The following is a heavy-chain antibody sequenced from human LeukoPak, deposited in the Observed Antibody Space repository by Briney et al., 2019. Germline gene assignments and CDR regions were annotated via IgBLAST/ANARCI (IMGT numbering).Heavy chain of an antibody. V-gene: IGHV4-39*07. D-gene: IGHD3-3*01. CDR3: ASSPVGGPDRGRAFDI. CDR1: GGSISSSSYY. J-gene: IGHJ3*02. Sequence: SETLSLTCTVSGGSISSSSYYWGWIRQPPGKGLEWIGSIYYSGSTYYNPSLKSRVTISVDRSKNQFSLKLSSVTAAATAVYSCASSPVGGPDRGRAFDIWGQGTMVTVSS. CDR2: IYYSGST.